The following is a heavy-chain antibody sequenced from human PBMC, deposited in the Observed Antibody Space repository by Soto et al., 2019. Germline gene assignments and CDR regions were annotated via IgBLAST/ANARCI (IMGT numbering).Heavy chain of an antibody. V-gene: IGHV4-31*11. J-gene: IGHJ5*02. D-gene: IGHD3-22*01. CDR2: IYYIGTS. CDR3: ARAYDSSGSLNWFDP. Sequence: SETLSLTCAVSGGPISSRTYSWGWIRQHPGKSLEWIGFIYYIGTSYYNPSLESRITLSVDTSKNHFSLRSDDTAVYYCARAYDSSGSLNWFDPWGQGTLVTVSS. CDR1: GGPISSRTYS.